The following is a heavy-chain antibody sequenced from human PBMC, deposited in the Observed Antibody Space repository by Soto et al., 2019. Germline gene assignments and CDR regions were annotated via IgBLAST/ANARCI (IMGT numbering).Heavy chain of an antibody. J-gene: IGHJ5*02. CDR2: IYYSGST. D-gene: IGHD6-19*01. CDR1: GGSISSYY. CDR3: ARFATYGAGTVGWFDP. V-gene: IGHV4-59*08. Sequence: PSETLSLTCTVSGGSISSYYWSWIRQPPGKGLEWIGYIYYSGSTNYNPSLKSRVTISVDTSKNQFSLKLSSVTAADTAVYYCARFATYGAGTVGWFDPWGQGTLVTVSS.